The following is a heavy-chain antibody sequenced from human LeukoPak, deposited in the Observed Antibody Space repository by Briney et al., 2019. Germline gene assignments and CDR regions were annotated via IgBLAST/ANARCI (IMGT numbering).Heavy chain of an antibody. Sequence: SVKVSCKASGGTFSSYAISWVRQAPGQGLEWMGGIIPIFGTANYAQKFQGRVTITADKSTSTAHMKLSSLRSEDTAVYYCARGGRGYSYEYFQHWGQGTLVTVSS. D-gene: IGHD5-18*01. CDR2: IIPIFGTA. V-gene: IGHV1-69*06. CDR3: ARGGRGYSYEYFQH. CDR1: GGTFSSYA. J-gene: IGHJ1*01.